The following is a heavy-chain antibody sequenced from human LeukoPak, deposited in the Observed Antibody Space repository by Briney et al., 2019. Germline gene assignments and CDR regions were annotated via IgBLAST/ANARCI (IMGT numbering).Heavy chain of an antibody. D-gene: IGHD3-10*01. CDR1: GGSISSYY. CDR2: IYTSGST. V-gene: IGHV4-4*07. Sequence: PSETLSLTCTVSGGSISSYYWSWIRQPAGKGLEWIGRIYTSGSTNYNPSLKSRVTISIDTSKNQFSLKLSSVTAADTAVYYCARAYGAGSYYHADYWGQGTLVTVSS. J-gene: IGHJ4*02. CDR3: ARAYGAGSYYHADY.